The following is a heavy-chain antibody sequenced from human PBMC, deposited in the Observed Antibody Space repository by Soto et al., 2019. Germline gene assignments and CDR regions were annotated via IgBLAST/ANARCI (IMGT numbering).Heavy chain of an antibody. D-gene: IGHD3-22*01. CDR2: ISYDGSNK. V-gene: IGHV3-30-3*01. J-gene: IGHJ4*02. CDR3: AREVGSSGYHLDY. Sequence: QVQLVASGGGVVQPGRSLRLSCEASGFTFSSYAMHWVRQAPGKGLEWVAVISYDGSNKYYADSVKGRFTISRDNSKNTLYLQMNSLRAEDTAVYYCAREVGSSGYHLDYWGQGTLVTVSS. CDR1: GFTFSSYA.